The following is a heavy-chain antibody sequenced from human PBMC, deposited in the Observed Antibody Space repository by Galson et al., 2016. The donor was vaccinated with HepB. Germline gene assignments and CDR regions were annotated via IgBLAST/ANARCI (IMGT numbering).Heavy chain of an antibody. V-gene: IGHV2-5*08. Sequence: PALVIPTQTLTLTCPFSGFSLRTSPMCVSWVRQPPGKALEWLALIDWGDDKHYTPPLKSRLTVTKATSQNQVVLTIANMDPVDTATYYWAPGAGYFGFWGQGTLVTVSS. J-gene: IGHJ4*02. D-gene: IGHD6-19*01. CDR2: IDWGDDK. CDR1: GFSLRTSPMC. CDR3: APGAGYFGF.